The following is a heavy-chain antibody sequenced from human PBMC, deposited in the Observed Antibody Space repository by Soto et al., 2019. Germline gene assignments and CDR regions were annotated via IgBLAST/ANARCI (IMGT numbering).Heavy chain of an antibody. CDR2: IIPILGIA. Sequence: QVQLVQSGAEVKKPGSSVKVSCKASGGTFSSYTISWVRQAPGQGLEWMGRIIPILGIANYAQKFQGRVTITADKSTRTAYMELSSLRSEDTAVYYCARGSVLVPGDGGRFDPWGQGTLVTVSS. J-gene: IGHJ5*02. D-gene: IGHD2-2*01. V-gene: IGHV1-69*02. CDR1: GGTFSSYT. CDR3: ARGSVLVPGDGGRFDP.